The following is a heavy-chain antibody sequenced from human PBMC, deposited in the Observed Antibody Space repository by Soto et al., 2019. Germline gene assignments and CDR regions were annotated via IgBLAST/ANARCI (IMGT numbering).Heavy chain of an antibody. CDR1: GFTFSDYA. CDR2: VSHDGINT. Sequence: VQLVESGGGVVQPGRSLRLSCAASGFTFSDYAMHWVRQAPGKGLEWVAVVSHDGINTHYADSVKGRFTISRDSSKNRVSLEMTSLRAEDTAVYYCANGGRQWLVTSDFNYWGQGALVTVSS. V-gene: IGHV3-30*18. J-gene: IGHJ4*02. CDR3: ANGGRQWLVTSDFNY. D-gene: IGHD6-19*01.